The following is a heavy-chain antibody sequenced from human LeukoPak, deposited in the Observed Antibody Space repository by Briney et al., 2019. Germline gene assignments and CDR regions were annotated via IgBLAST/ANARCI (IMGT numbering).Heavy chain of an antibody. J-gene: IGHJ4*02. CDR1: GGSISSGSYY. CDR2: IYTSGST. D-gene: IGHD1-26*01. V-gene: IGHV4-61*02. Sequence: PSETLSLTCTVSGGSISSGSYYWSWIRQPAGKVQEWIGRIYTSGSTNYNPSLKSRVTISVDTSKNQFSLKLSSVTAADTAVYYCARDAVGATTKGFDYWGQGTLVTVSS. CDR3: ARDAVGATTKGFDY.